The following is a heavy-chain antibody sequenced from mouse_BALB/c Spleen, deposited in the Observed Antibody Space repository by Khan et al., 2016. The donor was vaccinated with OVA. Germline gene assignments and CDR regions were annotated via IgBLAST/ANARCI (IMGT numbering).Heavy chain of an antibody. CDR3: ARGDYDASWFAY. J-gene: IGHJ3*01. D-gene: IGHD2-4*01. V-gene: IGHV1-9*01. Sequence: QVQLQQSGAELMKPGASVKISCKATGYTFSSYWIEWVKQRPGHGLEWIGEILPGSGSTNYNEKFKGKATFTADTSSNTAYMQLSSLTSEDSAVXYCARGDYDASWFAYWGQGTLVTVSA. CDR2: ILPGSGST. CDR1: GYTFSSYW.